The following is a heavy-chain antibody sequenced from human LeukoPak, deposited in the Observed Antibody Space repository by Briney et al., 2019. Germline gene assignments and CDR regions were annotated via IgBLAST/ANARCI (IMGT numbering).Heavy chain of an antibody. CDR2: FYHGGST. Sequence: SETLSLTCTVSGYSISTGYYWDWIRQPPGKGLEWIGTFYHGGSTYYNPSLKSRVTISVDTSKNQFSLNLTSVTAADTAVYYCARDREGQLWLLYWDYWGQGTLVTVSS. CDR1: GYSISTGYY. D-gene: IGHD5-18*01. J-gene: IGHJ4*02. V-gene: IGHV4-38-2*02. CDR3: ARDREGQLWLLYWDY.